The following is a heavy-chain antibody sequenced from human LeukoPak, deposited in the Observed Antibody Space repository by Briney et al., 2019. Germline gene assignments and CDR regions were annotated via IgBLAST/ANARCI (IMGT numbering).Heavy chain of an antibody. CDR1: GGSISSNY. D-gene: IGHD6-13*01. CDR2: IYYSGST. CDR3: ARAPVYSSSWYSFDP. V-gene: IGHV4-59*01. J-gene: IGHJ5*02. Sequence: SETLSLTCHLSGGSISSNYWSWFRQPQGKGLEWIGYIYYSGSTNYNPSLKSRVTISVDTSKNQFSLKLSSVTAADTAVYFCARAPVYSSSWYSFDPWGQGTLVTVSS.